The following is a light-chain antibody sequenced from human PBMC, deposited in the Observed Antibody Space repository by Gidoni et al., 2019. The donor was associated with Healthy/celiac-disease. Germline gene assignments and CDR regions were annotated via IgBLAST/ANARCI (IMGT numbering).Light chain of an antibody. CDR3: QNYFYTPRT. CDR2: WAS. Sequence: DIVMTQSPDSLAVSLGERATINCKSSHSVLYNSNNKNYLAWYQKKPVQPPKLIIYWASTRKSGAPSRCGGGAWRKDSPLTISSQQAEDVAVYYYQNYFYTPRTFGQGTKVEIK. J-gene: IGKJ1*01. CDR1: HSVLYNSNNKNY. V-gene: IGKV4-1*01.